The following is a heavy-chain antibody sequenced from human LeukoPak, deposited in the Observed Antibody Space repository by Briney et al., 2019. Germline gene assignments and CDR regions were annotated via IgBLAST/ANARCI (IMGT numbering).Heavy chain of an antibody. CDR3: AHSHYYDRGNWFDP. Sequence: SGPTLVKPTQTLTLTCTLSGFSIRTHGVGVGWIRQPPGKALEWVAIIYWNGDNYYSPSLNSRSTITKDTSKNQVGLTLTNVDPVDTATYYCAHSHYYDRGNWFDPWGQGTLVTVSS. CDR2: IYWNGDN. V-gene: IGHV2-5*01. D-gene: IGHD3-22*01. CDR1: GFSIRTHGVG. J-gene: IGHJ5*02.